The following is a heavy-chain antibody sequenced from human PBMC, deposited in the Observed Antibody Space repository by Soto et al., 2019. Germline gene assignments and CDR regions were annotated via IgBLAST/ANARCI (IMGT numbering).Heavy chain of an antibody. Sequence: GGSLRLSCAASGFTFSSYAMHWVRQAPGKGLEWVSSISSSSSYIYYADSVKGRFTISRDNAKNSLYLQMNSLRAEDTAVYYCAREWELRYYGMDVWGQGTTVTVSS. CDR2: ISSSSSYI. J-gene: IGHJ6*02. CDR3: AREWELRYYGMDV. CDR1: GFTFSSYA. D-gene: IGHD1-26*01. V-gene: IGHV3-21*01.